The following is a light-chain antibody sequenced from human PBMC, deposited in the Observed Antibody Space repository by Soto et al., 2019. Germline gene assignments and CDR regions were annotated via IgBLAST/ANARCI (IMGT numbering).Light chain of an antibody. V-gene: IGKV1-39*01. Sequence: DIRMTQSPSSLSASVGDRVSITCRASQSISNFLNWYQQKPGKAPQLLIYAASHLHSGVPSRFSGSGSWTEFTLTITSLQPEDFATYYCQQSYSSPAFTFGPGTKVDVK. CDR3: QQSYSSPAFT. CDR2: AAS. J-gene: IGKJ3*01. CDR1: QSISNF.